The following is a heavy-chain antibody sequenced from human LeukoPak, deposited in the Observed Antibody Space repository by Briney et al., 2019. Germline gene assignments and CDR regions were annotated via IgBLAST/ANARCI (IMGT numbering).Heavy chain of an antibody. CDR1: GGTFSSYA. CDR2: IIPIFGIA. J-gene: IGHJ4*02. Sequence: SVKVSCKASGGTFSSYAISWVRQAPGQGLEWMGRIIPIFGIANYAQKFQGRVTITADKSTSTAYMELSSLRSEDTAVYCCARVRYSGYDFLWGQGTLVTVSS. D-gene: IGHD5-12*01. V-gene: IGHV1-69*04. CDR3: ARVRYSGYDFL.